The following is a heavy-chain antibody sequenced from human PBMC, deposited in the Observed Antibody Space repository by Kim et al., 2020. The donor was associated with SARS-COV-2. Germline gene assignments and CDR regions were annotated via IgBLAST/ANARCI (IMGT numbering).Heavy chain of an antibody. CDR3: ARDRVAVAGAYYYYGMDV. Sequence: GGSLRLSCAGTGFTFSSYWMSWVRQAPGKGLEWVANIKQDGTEKYFVDSVKGRFTISRDNAKNSLYLQMNSLRAEDTAVYYCARDRVAVAGAYYYYGMDV. D-gene: IGHD6-19*01. J-gene: IGHJ6*01. CDR2: IKQDGTEK. V-gene: IGHV3-7*03. CDR1: GFTFSSYW.